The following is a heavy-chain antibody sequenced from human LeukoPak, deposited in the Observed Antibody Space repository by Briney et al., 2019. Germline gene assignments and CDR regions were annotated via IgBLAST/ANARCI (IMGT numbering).Heavy chain of an antibody. Sequence: KPSETLSLXCAAHGGSFSGYYWTWIRQSPGKEMEWIGEVNSRGSANYNPSLTSRVTISVDTSKNQFSLRLTSVTAADAGVYYCARDAFCLNGVCYSGRYDYWGQGILVSVSS. J-gene: IGHJ4*02. CDR2: VNSRGSA. CDR3: ARDAFCLNGVCYSGRYDY. D-gene: IGHD2-21*02. V-gene: IGHV4-34*01. CDR1: GGSFSGYY.